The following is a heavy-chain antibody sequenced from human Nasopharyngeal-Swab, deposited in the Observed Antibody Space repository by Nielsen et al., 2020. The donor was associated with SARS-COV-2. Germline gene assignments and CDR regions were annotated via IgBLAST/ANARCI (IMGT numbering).Heavy chain of an antibody. Sequence: SETLSLTCGVYGGSFSAYYWGWIRQPPGKGLEWIAEINHSGSPNYNPSLKSRVTLSVDMSMNQFSLELSSVTAADTAVYYCARGLSGIVPAPILGLGPYYYYYYMDVWGKGTTVTVSS. CDR3: ARGLSGIVPAPILGLGPYYYYYYMDV. CDR1: GGSFSAYY. V-gene: IGHV4-34*01. D-gene: IGHD2-2*01. CDR2: INHSGSP. J-gene: IGHJ6*03.